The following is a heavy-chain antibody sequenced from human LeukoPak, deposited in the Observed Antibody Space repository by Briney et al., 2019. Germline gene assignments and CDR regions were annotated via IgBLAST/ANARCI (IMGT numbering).Heavy chain of an antibody. CDR1: GFTFSSYA. CDR2: ISHDGSKK. CDR3: ARDGYDSSGYRMGADYYYGMDV. V-gene: IGHV3-30-3*01. Sequence: GGSLRLSCAASGFTFSSYAVHWVRQAPGKGLEWVAVISHDGSKKYYADSVKGRFTISRDNSKNTLYLQMNSLRGEDTAVYYCARDGYDSSGYRMGADYYYGMDVWGQGTTVTVSS. J-gene: IGHJ6*02. D-gene: IGHD3-22*01.